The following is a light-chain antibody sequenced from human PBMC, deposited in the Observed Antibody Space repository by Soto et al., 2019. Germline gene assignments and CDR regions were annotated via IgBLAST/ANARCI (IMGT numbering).Light chain of an antibody. CDR1: QSISSK. J-gene: IGKJ5*01. CDR2: GAS. CDR3: QQYNNWPPIT. Sequence: EIVMTQSPATLSVSPGESAPLSCRASQSISSKLAWYQQKPGQAPRLLIYGASTRATGIPVRFSGSGSGTEFTLTITSLQSEDLAVYYCQQYNNWPPITFGQGTRLEIK. V-gene: IGKV3-15*01.